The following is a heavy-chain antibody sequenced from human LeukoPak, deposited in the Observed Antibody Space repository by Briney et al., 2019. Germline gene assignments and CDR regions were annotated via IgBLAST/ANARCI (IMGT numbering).Heavy chain of an antibody. D-gene: IGHD1-1*01. Sequence: SSVKVSCKASRGTFSSYAISWVRQAPGQGLEWMGGIIPIFGTANYAQKFQGRVTITADESTSTAYMELSSLRSEDTAVYYCARALSTTGLVPHYYYYMDVWGKGTTVTVSS. CDR3: ARALSTTGLVPHYYYYMDV. V-gene: IGHV1-69*01. J-gene: IGHJ6*03. CDR2: IIPIFGTA. CDR1: RGTFSSYA.